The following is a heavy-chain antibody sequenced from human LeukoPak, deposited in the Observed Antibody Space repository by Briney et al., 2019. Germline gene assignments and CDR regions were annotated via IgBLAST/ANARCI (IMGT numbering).Heavy chain of an antibody. J-gene: IGHJ3*02. D-gene: IGHD4-17*01. Sequence: GGSLRLSCAASGFTFSSYEMXXXXXAPXKGXXXXXXXXXSGSTXYYADSVKXRFTISRXNAKNSLYLQMNSLRAEDTAVYYCARDNKDYGDYPNYDAFDIWGQGTMVTVSS. CDR2: XXXSGSTX. V-gene: IGHV3-48*03. CDR1: GFTFSSYE. CDR3: ARDNKDYGDYPNYDAFDI.